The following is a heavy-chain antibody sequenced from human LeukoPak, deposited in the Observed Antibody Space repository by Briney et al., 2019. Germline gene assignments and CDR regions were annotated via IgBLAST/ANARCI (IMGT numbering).Heavy chain of an antibody. CDR1: GFTFSSYS. V-gene: IGHV3-48*04. Sequence: PGGSLRLSCAASGFTFSSYSMDWVRQAPGKGLEWVSYISSSSSTIYYADSVKGRFTISRDNAKNSLYLQMNSLRAEDTAVYYCARAPGISGDWGQGTLVTVSS. D-gene: IGHD1-20*01. J-gene: IGHJ4*02. CDR3: ARAPGISGD. CDR2: ISSSSSTI.